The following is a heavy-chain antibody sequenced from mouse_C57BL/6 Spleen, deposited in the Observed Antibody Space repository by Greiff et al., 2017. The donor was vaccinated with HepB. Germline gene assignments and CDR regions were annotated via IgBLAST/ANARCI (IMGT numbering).Heavy chain of an antibody. D-gene: IGHD2-5*01. V-gene: IGHV5-17*01. J-gene: IGHJ4*01. CDR1: GFTFSDYG. CDR2: ISSGSSTI. CDR3: ASDYSNYDYAMDY. Sequence: EVQGVESGGGLVKPGGSLKLSCAASGFTFSDYGMHWVRQAPEKGLEWVAYISSGSSTIYYADTVKGRFTISRDNSKNTLFLQMNSLRSEDTAMYYCASDYSNYDYAMDYWGQGTSVTVSS.